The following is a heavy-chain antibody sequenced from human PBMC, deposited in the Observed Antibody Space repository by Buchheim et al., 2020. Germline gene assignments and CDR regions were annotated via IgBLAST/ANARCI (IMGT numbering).Heavy chain of an antibody. CDR1: GFSFSSSW. CDR2: ISGDGSRT. D-gene: IGHD6-6*01. V-gene: IGHV3-74*01. Sequence: EVQLVESGGGLVQPGGSLRLSCATSGFSFSSSWMYWVRQSPEKGLIWVSRISGDGSRTNFADSVEGRFSISRDNAQNTVFLQMNSLRAEDTAIYYCARGPRRHFDSWGRGTL. J-gene: IGHJ5*01. CDR3: ARGPRRHFDS.